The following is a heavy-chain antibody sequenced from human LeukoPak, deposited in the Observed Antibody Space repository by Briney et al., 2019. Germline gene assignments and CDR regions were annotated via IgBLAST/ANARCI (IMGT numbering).Heavy chain of an antibody. Sequence: GGSLRLSCAASGFTFGSYAMSWVRQAPGKGLEWVSAISGSGGSTYYADSVKGRFTISRDNSKNTLYLQMNSLRAEDTAVYYCAKKMGIQLWASGGYYFDYWGQGTLVTVSS. CDR1: GFTFGSYA. CDR3: AKKMGIQLWASGGYYFDY. CDR2: ISGSGGST. J-gene: IGHJ4*02. V-gene: IGHV3-23*01. D-gene: IGHD5-18*01.